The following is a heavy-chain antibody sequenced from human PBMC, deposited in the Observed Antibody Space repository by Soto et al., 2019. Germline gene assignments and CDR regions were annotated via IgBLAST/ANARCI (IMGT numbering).Heavy chain of an antibody. Sequence: LCGGSISSGGYYWSWIRQHPGKGLEWIGYIYYSGSTYYNPSLKSRVTISVDTSKNQFSLKLSSVTAADTAVYYCARFGYYDSSGYYYFDYWGQVTLVTVSS. CDR2: IYYSGST. CDR3: ARFGYYDSSGYYYFDY. D-gene: IGHD3-22*01. V-gene: IGHV4-31*02. CDR1: GGSISSGGYY. J-gene: IGHJ4*02.